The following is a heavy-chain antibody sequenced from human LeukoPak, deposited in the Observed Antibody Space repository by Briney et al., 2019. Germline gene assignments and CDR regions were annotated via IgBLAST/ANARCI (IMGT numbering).Heavy chain of an antibody. Sequence: GGSLRLSCAASGFTFDNYGMSWVRQAPGKGLEWVSSISSSSSYVYYADSVKGRFTISRDNAKNSLYLQMNSLRAEDTAVYYCERVTRFDYWGQGTLVTVSS. CDR2: ISSSSSYV. CDR3: ERVTRFDY. J-gene: IGHJ4*02. V-gene: IGHV3-21*01. CDR1: GFTFDNYG.